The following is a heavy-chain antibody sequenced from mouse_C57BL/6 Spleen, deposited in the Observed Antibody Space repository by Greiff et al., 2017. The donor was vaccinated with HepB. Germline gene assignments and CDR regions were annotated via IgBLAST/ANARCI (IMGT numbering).Heavy chain of an antibody. J-gene: IGHJ1*03. CDR1: GYTFTSYG. V-gene: IGHV1-81*01. CDR2: IYPRSGNT. D-gene: IGHD1-1*01. CDR3: ASLVTTVVGYWYFDV. Sequence: QVQLKQSGAELARPGASVKLSCKASGYTFTSYGISWVKQRTGQGLEWIGEIYPRSGNTYYNEKFKGKATLTADKSSSTAYMELRSLTSEDSAVYFCASLVTTVVGYWYFDVWGTGTTVTVSS.